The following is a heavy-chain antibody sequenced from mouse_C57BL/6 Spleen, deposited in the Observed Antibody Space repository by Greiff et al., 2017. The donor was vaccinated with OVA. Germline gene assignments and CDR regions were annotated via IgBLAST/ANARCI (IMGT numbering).Heavy chain of an antibody. CDR3: ARSLGAY. CDR2: IDPSDSYT. CDR1: GYTFPSYW. D-gene: IGHD3-3*01. Sequence: VQLQQPVAELVMPGASVKLSCKASGYTFPSYWMHWVKQRPGQGLEWIGEIDPSDSYTNYNQKFKGKSTLTVDKSSSTAYMQLSSLTSEDSAVYYCARSLGAYWGQGTLVTVSA. J-gene: IGHJ3*01. V-gene: IGHV1-69*01.